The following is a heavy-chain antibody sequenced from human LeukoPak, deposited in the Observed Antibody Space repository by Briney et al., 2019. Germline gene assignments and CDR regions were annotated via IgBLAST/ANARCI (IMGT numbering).Heavy chain of an antibody. CDR2: ISYDGSNK. V-gene: IGHV3-30*01. J-gene: IGHJ3*02. D-gene: IGHD1-26*01. CDR3: ARGPGPIAGAKNPFDI. CDR1: GFTFSAYA. Sequence: PGGSLRLSCAASGFTFSAYAMHWVRQAPGKGLEWVAVISYDGSNKYYADSVKGRFAISGDKSKDTLYLQMNSLRPEDTAVYYCARGPGPIAGAKNPFDIWGQGTVVTVSS.